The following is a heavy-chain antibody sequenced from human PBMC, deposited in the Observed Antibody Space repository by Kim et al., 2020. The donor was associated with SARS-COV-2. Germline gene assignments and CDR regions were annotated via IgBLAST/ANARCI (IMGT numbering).Heavy chain of an antibody. D-gene: IGHD6-13*01. V-gene: IGHV4-4*02. CDR2: IYHSGST. CDR1: GGSISSSNW. Sequence: SETLSLTCAVSGGSISSSNWWSWVRQPPGKGLEWIGEIYHSGSTNYNPSLKSRVTISVDKSKNQFSLKLSSVTAADTAVYYCASYSGAAAGHYYYGMDVWGQGTTVTVSS. J-gene: IGHJ6*02. CDR3: ASYSGAAAGHYYYGMDV.